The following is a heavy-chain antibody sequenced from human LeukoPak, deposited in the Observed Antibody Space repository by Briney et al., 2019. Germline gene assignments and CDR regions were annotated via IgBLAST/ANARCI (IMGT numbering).Heavy chain of an antibody. CDR3: ARGRRRDILTGPYYFDY. CDR1: GFTFSSYA. CDR2: INHSGST. V-gene: IGHV4-34*01. D-gene: IGHD3-9*01. Sequence: GSLRLSRAASGFTFSSYAMSWVRQPPGKGLEWIGEINHSGSTNYNPSLKSRVTISVDTSKNQFSLKLSSVTAADTAVYYCARGRRRDILTGPYYFDYWGQGTLVTVSS. J-gene: IGHJ4*02.